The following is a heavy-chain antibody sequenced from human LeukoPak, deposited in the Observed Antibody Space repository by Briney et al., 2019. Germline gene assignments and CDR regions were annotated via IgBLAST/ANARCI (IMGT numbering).Heavy chain of an antibody. D-gene: IGHD5-12*01. Sequence: SETLSLTCAVYGGSFSGYYWSWIRQPPGKRLEWIGYIYFSGHTNYSPPLKSRVTMSLDAPRDHFSLQLNSVTAADTAVYYCARGHGYSGHALAYWGQGILVTVSS. J-gene: IGHJ4*02. V-gene: IGHV4-59*01. CDR2: IYFSGHT. CDR1: GGSFSGYY. CDR3: ARGHGYSGHALAY.